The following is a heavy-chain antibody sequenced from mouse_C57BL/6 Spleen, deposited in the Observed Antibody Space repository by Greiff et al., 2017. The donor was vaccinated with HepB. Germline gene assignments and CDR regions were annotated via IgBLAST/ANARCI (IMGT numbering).Heavy chain of an antibody. Sequence: VQLVESGPELVKPGASVKISCKASGYAFSSSWMNWVKQRPGKGLEWIGRIYPGDGDTNYNGKFKGKATLTADKSSSTAYMQLSSLTSEDSAVYFCARWGDSNYVYYFDYWGQGTTLTVSS. J-gene: IGHJ2*01. CDR3: ARWGDSNYVYYFDY. D-gene: IGHD2-5*01. V-gene: IGHV1-82*01. CDR2: IYPGDGDT. CDR1: GYAFSSSW.